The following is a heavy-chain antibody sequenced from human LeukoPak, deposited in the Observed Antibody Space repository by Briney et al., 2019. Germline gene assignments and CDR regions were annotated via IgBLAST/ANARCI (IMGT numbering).Heavy chain of an antibody. CDR1: GGTFSSYA. V-gene: IGHV1-69*05. Sequence: ASVKVSCKAPGGTFSSYAISWVRQAPGQGLEWMGGIIPIFGTANYAQKFQGRVTITTDESTSTAYMELSSLRSEDTAVYYCARDLGDIVVVPADYWGQGTLVTVSS. CDR2: IIPIFGTA. D-gene: IGHD2-2*01. J-gene: IGHJ4*02. CDR3: ARDLGDIVVVPADY.